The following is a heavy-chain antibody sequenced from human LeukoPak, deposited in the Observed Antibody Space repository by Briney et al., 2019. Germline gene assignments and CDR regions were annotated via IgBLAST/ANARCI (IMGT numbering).Heavy chain of an antibody. V-gene: IGHV4-34*01. CDR3: ARETYGHDY. J-gene: IGHJ4*02. Sequence: SETLSLTCAVSGGSFSGYYWSWIRQPPGKGLEWIGEINHSGSTNYNPSLKSRVTISVDTSKNQFSLKLSSVTAADTAVYYCARETYGHDYWGQGTLVTVSS. CDR1: GGSFSGYY. D-gene: IGHD3-10*01. CDR2: INHSGST.